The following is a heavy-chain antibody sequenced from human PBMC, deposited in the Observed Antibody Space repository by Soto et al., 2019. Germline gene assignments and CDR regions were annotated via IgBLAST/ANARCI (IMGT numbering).Heavy chain of an antibody. V-gene: IGHV1-69*06. CDR3: AREGVGATHFDY. D-gene: IGHD1-26*01. J-gene: IGHJ4*02. Sequence: ASAKASCKPSGGTFSSYAISWVRQAPGQGLEWRGGIMPIFRTASYALKFQGRVTITADKSTRIPYMELSSLRSEDTAVYDCAREGVGATHFDYGGQGAVVTVS. CDR2: IMPIFRTA. CDR1: GGTFSSYA.